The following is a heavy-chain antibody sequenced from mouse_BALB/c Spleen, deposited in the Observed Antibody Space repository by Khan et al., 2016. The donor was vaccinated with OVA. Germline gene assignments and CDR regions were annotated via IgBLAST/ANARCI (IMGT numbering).Heavy chain of an antibody. J-gene: IGHJ3*01. Sequence: QVQLKQSGAELARPGASVKLSCKASDYTFTDDYINWVKQRTGQGLEWIGEISPGSGDTYYDEKFKGKATLTADKSTSTVYMQLSSLTAAASAFYFYAGGIYFGYTFTYWGQGTLVTVSA. V-gene: IGHV1-77*01. CDR2: ISPGSGDT. CDR1: DYTFTDDY. CDR3: AGGIYFGYTFTY. D-gene: IGHD1-2*01.